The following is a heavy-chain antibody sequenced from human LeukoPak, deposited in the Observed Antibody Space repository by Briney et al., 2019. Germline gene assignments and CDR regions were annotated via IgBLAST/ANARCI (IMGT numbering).Heavy chain of an antibody. CDR3: ATVTPLSMVRGVIMATYYYYGMDV. V-gene: IGHV1-24*01. D-gene: IGHD3-10*01. CDR2: FDPEDGET. J-gene: IGHJ6*02. CDR1: GYTLTELS. Sequence: GASVKVSCKVSGYTLTELSMHWVRQAPGKGLEWMGGFDPEDGETIYAQKFQGRGTMTEDTSTDTAYMELSSLRSEDKAVYYCATVTPLSMVRGVIMATYYYYGMDVWGQGTTVTVSS.